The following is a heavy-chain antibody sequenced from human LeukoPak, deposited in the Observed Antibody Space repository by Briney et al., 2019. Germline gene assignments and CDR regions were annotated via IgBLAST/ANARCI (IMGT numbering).Heavy chain of an antibody. D-gene: IGHD1-26*01. CDR1: GGSISSSNYY. V-gene: IGHV4-61*05. J-gene: IGHJ6*03. Sequence: SSETLSLTCTVSGGSISSSNYYWGWIRQPPGKGLEWIGYIYYSGSTNYNPSLKSRVTISVDTSKNQFSLKLSSVTAADTAVYYCASGAYSYYYMDVWGKGTAVTISS. CDR2: IYYSGST. CDR3: ASGAYSYYYMDV.